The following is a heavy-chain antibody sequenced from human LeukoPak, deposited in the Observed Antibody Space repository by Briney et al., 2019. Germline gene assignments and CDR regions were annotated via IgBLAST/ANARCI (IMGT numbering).Heavy chain of an antibody. J-gene: IGHJ4*02. CDR1: GFTFSSYG. CDR2: TWYDGSNK. Sequence: GGSLRLSCAASGFTFSSYGMHWVRQAPGKGLEGGPVTWYDGSNKYYADSVKGRFTISRDNSKNTLYLQMNSLRAEDTAVYYCARANYDILTGSLDYWGQGTLVTVSS. D-gene: IGHD3-9*01. CDR3: ARANYDILTGSLDY. V-gene: IGHV3-33*01.